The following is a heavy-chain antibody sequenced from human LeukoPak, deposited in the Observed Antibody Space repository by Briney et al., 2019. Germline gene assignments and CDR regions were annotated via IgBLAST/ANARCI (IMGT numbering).Heavy chain of an antibody. CDR1: GGSFSGYY. D-gene: IGHD6-19*01. CDR3: ARDSGYSSGWYYFDY. V-gene: IGHV4-34*01. J-gene: IGHJ4*02. CDR2: INHSGST. Sequence: PSETLSLTCAVYGGSFSGYYWSWIRQPPGKGLEWIGEINHSGSTNYNPSLKSRVTISVDTSKNQFSLQLNSVTPEDTAVYYCARDSGYSSGWYYFDYWGQGTRVTVSS.